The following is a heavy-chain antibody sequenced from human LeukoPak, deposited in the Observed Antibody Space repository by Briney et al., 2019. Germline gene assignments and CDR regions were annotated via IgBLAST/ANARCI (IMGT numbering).Heavy chain of an antibody. D-gene: IGHD5-12*01. Sequence: GGSLRLSCAASGFTFSSYAMSWVRQAPGEGLEWVSAISGSGGSTYYADSVKGRFTISRDNSKNTLYLQMNSLRAEDTAVYYCAKDNRRRGYKFDSLDYWGRGTLVTVSS. V-gene: IGHV3-23*01. J-gene: IGHJ4*02. CDR2: ISGSGGST. CDR1: GFTFSSYA. CDR3: AKDNRRRGYKFDSLDY.